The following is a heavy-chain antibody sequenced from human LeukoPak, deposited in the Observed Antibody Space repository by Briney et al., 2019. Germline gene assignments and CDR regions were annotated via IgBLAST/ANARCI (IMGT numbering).Heavy chain of an antibody. V-gene: IGHV3-30*04. Sequence: GGFLRLSCAVSGFNFSYFAMHWFRQAPGKGLEWVAVISHDGKKKYHADSVKGRFSISGDDSKNTLYLQMNSLTAEDTAVYFCARVLGAGTFDSWGQGALVTVSS. CDR1: GFNFSYFA. D-gene: IGHD1-26*01. J-gene: IGHJ4*02. CDR2: ISHDGKKK. CDR3: ARVLGAGTFDS.